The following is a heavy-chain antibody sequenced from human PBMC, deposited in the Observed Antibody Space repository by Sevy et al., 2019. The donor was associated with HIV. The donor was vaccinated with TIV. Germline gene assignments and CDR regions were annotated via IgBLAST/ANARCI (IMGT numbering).Heavy chain of an antibody. CDR2: INPNSGVT. Sequence: ASVKVSCKTTGYIFSDYNMHWVRQAPGQGLEWMALINPNSGVTIYAHNFRGRVSVTRDTSMSTAYMELSGLTSDDTAAYYCVREDINAPTTLLSFDIWGQGTMVTVSS. D-gene: IGHD5-12*01. V-gene: IGHV1-2*06. CDR3: VREDINAPTTLLSFDI. CDR1: GYIFSDYN. J-gene: IGHJ3*02.